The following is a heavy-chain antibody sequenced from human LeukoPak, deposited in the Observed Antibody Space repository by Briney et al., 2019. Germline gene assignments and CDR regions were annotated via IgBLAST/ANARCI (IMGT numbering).Heavy chain of an antibody. D-gene: IGHD3-22*01. CDR1: GFTFSTYG. J-gene: IGHJ3*02. V-gene: IGHV3-33*01. Sequence: GGSLRLSCAASGFTFSTYGMHWVRQAPGKGLEWVAVIWYEGSNKYYADSVKGRFTISRDNSKNTLYLQMNSLRAEDTAVYYCARDPPHYSSGYFAFDIWGQGTMVTVSS. CDR3: ARDPPHYSSGYFAFDI. CDR2: IWYEGSNK.